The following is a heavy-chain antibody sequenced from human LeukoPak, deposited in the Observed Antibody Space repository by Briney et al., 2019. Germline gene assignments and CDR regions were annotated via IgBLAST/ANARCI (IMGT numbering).Heavy chain of an antibody. CDR3: ARVWRFGGHDP. CDR2: INHSGST. Sequence: PSETLSLTCAVYGESFSGYYWSWIRQPPGKGVEWIGEINHSGSTNYNPSLKSRVTISVDTSKNQFSLKLSSVTAADTAVYYCARVWRFGGHDPWGQGTLVTVSS. J-gene: IGHJ5*02. V-gene: IGHV4-34*01. CDR1: GESFSGYY. D-gene: IGHD3-10*01.